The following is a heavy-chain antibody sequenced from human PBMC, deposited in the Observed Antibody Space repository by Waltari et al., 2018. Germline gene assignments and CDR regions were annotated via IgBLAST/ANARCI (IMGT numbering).Heavy chain of an antibody. CDR2: ISSSGSTM. J-gene: IGHJ3*02. V-gene: IGHV3-48*03. Sequence: EVQLVESGGGLVQPGGSLRLSCAASGFTFSSYEMNWVRQAPGKGLEWVSYISSSGSTMYYAYSLKGRFTISRDNAKNSLYLQMNSLRAEDTAVYYCARVGQLRLDAFDIWGQGTMVTVSS. CDR1: GFTFSSYE. CDR3: ARVGQLRLDAFDI. D-gene: IGHD6-19*01.